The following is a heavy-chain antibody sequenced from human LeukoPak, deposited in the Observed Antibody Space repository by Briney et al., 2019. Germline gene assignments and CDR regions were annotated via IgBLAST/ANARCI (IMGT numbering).Heavy chain of an antibody. D-gene: IGHD4-17*01. CDR2: IYYSGST. CDR1: GGSISSSNYY. V-gene: IGHV4-39*01. Sequence: PSETLSLTCTVSGGSISSSNYYWGWIRQPPGKGLEWIGSIYYSGSTYFNPSLKSRVTISVDTSKNQFPLKLTSVTAADTAVYYCARRAVTYYFDYWGQGTLVTVSS. CDR3: ARRAVTYYFDY. J-gene: IGHJ4*02.